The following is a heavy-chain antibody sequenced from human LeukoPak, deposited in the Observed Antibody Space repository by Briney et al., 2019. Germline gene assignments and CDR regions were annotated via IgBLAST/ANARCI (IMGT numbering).Heavy chain of an antibody. J-gene: IGHJ4*02. CDR3: ARDGGDSSGYVSDY. CDR1: GGSISSYY. CDR2: IYYSGST. D-gene: IGHD3-22*01. V-gene: IGHV4-59*12. Sequence: SETLSLTCTVSGGSISSYYWSWIRQPPGKGLEWIGYIYYSGSTNYNPSLKSRVTMSVDTSKNQFSLKLSSVTAADTAVYYCARDGGDSSGYVSDYWGQGTLVTVSS.